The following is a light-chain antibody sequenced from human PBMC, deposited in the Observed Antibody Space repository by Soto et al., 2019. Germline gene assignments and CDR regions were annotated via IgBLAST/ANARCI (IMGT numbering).Light chain of an antibody. V-gene: IGLV2-14*03. Sequence: QSALTQPASVSVSPGQSITISCTGTSSDVGSYNRVSLYQQHPGKAPKLMIYEVSYRPSGVSNRFSGSKSGNTASLTISGLQADDETDYYCCSYTTSATYVFGTGTKVTVL. CDR2: EVS. CDR1: SSDVGSYNR. CDR3: CSYTTSATYV. J-gene: IGLJ1*01.